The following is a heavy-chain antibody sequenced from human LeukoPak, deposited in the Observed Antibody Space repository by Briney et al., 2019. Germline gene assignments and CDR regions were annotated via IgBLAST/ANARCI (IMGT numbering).Heavy chain of an antibody. V-gene: IGHV3-9*01. D-gene: IGHD1-26*01. CDR3: AKDMKWELSTYYFDY. Sequence: GRSLRLSCAASGFTFDDYAMHWVRQAPGKGLEWVSGISWNSGSIGYADSVKGRFTISRDNAKNSLYLQMNSLRAEDTALYYCAKDMKWELSTYYFDYWGQGTLVTVSS. J-gene: IGHJ4*02. CDR1: GFTFDDYA. CDR2: ISWNSGSI.